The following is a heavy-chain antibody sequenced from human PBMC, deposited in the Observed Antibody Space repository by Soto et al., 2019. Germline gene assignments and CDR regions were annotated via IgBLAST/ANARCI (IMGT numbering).Heavy chain of an antibody. D-gene: IGHD6-19*01. J-gene: IGHJ5*02. CDR1: GYPFTHYG. CDR2: IIPILGIA. V-gene: IGHV1-18*01. Sequence: ASVKVSCKSSGYPFTHYGITWVRQAPGQGLEWMGRIIPILGIANYAQKLQGRVTMTTDTSTSTAYMELRSLRSDDTAVYYCARAECIAVAGHPDNWFDPWGQGTLVTVSS. CDR3: ARAECIAVAGHPDNWFDP.